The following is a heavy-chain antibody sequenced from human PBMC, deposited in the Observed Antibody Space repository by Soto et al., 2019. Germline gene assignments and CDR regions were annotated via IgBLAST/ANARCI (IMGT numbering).Heavy chain of an antibody. CDR1: GFTFSSYA. CDR2: ISGSGGST. CDR3: AKDLRGEAAKISHGMDV. Sequence: PGGSLRLSCAASGFTFSSYAMSWVRQAPGKGLEWVSSISGSGGSTYYADSVKGRFTISRDNSKNTLYLQMNSLRAEDTAVYYCAKDLRGEAAKISHGMDVWGQGTTATVSS. V-gene: IGHV3-23*01. J-gene: IGHJ6*02. D-gene: IGHD3-10*01.